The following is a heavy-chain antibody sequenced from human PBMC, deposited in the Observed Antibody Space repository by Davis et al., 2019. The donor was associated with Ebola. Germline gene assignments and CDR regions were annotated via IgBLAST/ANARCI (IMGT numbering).Heavy chain of an antibody. CDR2: IRSKANSYAT. CDR1: GFTFSDHY. Sequence: GESLKISCAASGFTFSDHYMDWVRQASGKGLEWVGRIRSKANSYATAYAASVKGRFTISRDDSKNTAYLQMNSLKTEDTAVYYCTITSSSTNPDYWGQGTLVTVSS. CDR3: TITSSSTNPDY. D-gene: IGHD6-6*01. V-gene: IGHV3-73*01. J-gene: IGHJ4*02.